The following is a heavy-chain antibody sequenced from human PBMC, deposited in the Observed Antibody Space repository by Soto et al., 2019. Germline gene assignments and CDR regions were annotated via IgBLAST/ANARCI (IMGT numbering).Heavy chain of an antibody. Sequence: GGSLRLSCSASGFTFSSYSMNWVRQAPGKGLEWVSSISSSSSYIYYADSVKGRFTISRDNAKNSLYLQMNSLRAEDTALYYCARAVDSSSSPYYGMDVWGQGTTVTVSS. J-gene: IGHJ6*02. D-gene: IGHD6-6*01. CDR3: ARAVDSSSSPYYGMDV. CDR1: GFTFSSYS. V-gene: IGHV3-21*01. CDR2: ISSSSSYI.